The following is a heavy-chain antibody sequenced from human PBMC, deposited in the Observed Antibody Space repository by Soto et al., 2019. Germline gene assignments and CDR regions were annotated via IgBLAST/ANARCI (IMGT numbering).Heavy chain of an antibody. V-gene: IGHV3-21*03. CDR1: GFTFSSYS. Sequence: GGSLRLSCAASGFTFSSYSMNWVRQAPGKGLEWVSSISSSSSYIYYADSVKGRFTISRDKAKNTLYLQMNCLRAEDTVLYYCAREHTRLLRFLEWLLPLDYWGQGTLVTVSS. J-gene: IGHJ4*02. D-gene: IGHD3-3*01. CDR3: AREHTRLLRFLEWLLPLDY. CDR2: ISSSSSYI.